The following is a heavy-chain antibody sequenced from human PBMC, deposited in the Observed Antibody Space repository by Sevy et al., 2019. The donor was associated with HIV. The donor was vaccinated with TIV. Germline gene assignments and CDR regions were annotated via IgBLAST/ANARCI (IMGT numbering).Heavy chain of an antibody. CDR2: ISSSSSYI. Sequence: GGSLRLSCAASGFTFSRYSMNWVRQAPGKGLEWVSTISSSSSYIYYADSVKGRFTISRDNAKNPLYLQMNSLRAEDTAVYYCARDFSADYWGQGTLVTVSS. CDR3: ARDFSADY. V-gene: IGHV3-21*01. CDR1: GFTFSRYS. J-gene: IGHJ4*02.